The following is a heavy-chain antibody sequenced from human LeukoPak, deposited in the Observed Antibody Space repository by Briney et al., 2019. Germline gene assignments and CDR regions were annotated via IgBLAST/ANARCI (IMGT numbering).Heavy chain of an antibody. CDR3: ATDRLEIYALHI. CDR2: FEPEEGEHGET. J-gene: IGHJ3*02. Sequence: ASVKVSCKVSGYSLSDLSIHWVRHVPGKGLEWMGGFEPEEGEHGETIYAQRFEGRLTLTEDTATDTAYMELVSLTSADTAVYYCATDRLEIYALHIWGQGTVVTVSS. D-gene: IGHD1-1*01. V-gene: IGHV1-24*01. CDR1: GYSLSDLS.